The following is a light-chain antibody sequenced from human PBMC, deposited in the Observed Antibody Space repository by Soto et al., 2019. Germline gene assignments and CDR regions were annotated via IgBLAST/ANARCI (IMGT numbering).Light chain of an antibody. Sequence: EIVLTQSPGTLSLSPGERATLSCRASESVSNNYLAWYQQRPGQAPRLLIYGASIRATDIPGRFGGHGSGTDFILSINRLETEDSAVYECQQYGGSTWTFGQGTKGETK. CDR1: ESVSNNY. J-gene: IGKJ1*01. CDR3: QQYGGSTWT. V-gene: IGKV3-20*01. CDR2: GAS.